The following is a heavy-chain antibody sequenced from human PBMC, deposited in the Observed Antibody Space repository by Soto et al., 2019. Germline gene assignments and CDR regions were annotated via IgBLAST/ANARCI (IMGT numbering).Heavy chain of an antibody. CDR3: AKEGGYCSGGSCPEGTDAFDI. Sequence: EVQLLESGGGLVQPGGSLRLSCAASGFTFSSYAMSWVRQAPGKGLEWVSAISGSGGSTYYADSVKGRFTISRDNSKNTLYLQMNSLRAEDTAVYYCAKEGGYCSGGSCPEGTDAFDIWGQGTMVTVSS. V-gene: IGHV3-23*01. CDR2: ISGSGGST. CDR1: GFTFSSYA. J-gene: IGHJ3*02. D-gene: IGHD2-15*01.